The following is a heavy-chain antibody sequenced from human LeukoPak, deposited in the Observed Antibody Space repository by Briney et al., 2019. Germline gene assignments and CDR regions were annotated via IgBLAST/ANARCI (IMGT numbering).Heavy chain of an antibody. CDR1: GFTFSSYS. J-gene: IGHJ4*02. CDR2: ISSSSSYI. V-gene: IGHV3-21*01. Sequence: GGSLRLSCAASGFTFSSYSMNWVRQAPGKGLEWVSSISSSSSYIYYADSVKGRFTISRDNAKNSLYLQMNSLRAKDTAVYYCARVPLRYCSSTSCYANDYWGQGTLVTVSS. CDR3: ARVPLRYCSSTSCYANDY. D-gene: IGHD2-2*01.